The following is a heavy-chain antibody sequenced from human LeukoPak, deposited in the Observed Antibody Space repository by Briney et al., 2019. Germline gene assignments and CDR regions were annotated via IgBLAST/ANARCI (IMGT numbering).Heavy chain of an antibody. Sequence: ASVKVSCKASGYTFTCYYMHWVRQAPGQGLEWMGWINPNSGGTNYAQKFQGRVTMTRDTSISTAYMELSRLRSDDTAVYYCARSPYCSGGSCYSLNFDYWGQGTLVTVSS. J-gene: IGHJ4*02. V-gene: IGHV1-2*02. D-gene: IGHD2-15*01. CDR3: ARSPYCSGGSCYSLNFDY. CDR1: GYTFTCYY. CDR2: INPNSGGT.